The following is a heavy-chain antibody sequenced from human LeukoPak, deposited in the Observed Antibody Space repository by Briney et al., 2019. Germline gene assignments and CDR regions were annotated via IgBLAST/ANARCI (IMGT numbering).Heavy chain of an antibody. D-gene: IGHD2-2*01. CDR1: GFTFDDYG. CDR2: INWNGGST. J-gene: IGHJ6*03. V-gene: IGHV3-20*01. CDR3: ARVRLERVVPAAELPEDYYYYYYMDV. Sequence: GGSLRLSCAASGFTFDDYGMSWVRQAPGKGLEWVSGINWNGGSTGYADSVKGRFTISRDNAKNSLYLQMNSLRAEDTALYHCARVRLERVVPAAELPEDYYYYYYMDVWGKGTTVTVSS.